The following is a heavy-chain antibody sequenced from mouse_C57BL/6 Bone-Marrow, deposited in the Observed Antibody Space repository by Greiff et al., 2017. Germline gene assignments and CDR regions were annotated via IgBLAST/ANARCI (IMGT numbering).Heavy chain of an antibody. CDR1: GYTFTSYW. Sequence: QVQLQQPGAELVKPGASVKLSCKASGYTFTSYWMQWVKQRPGQGLEWIGGIDPSDSYTNYKHKFKGKATLTVDTSSSTAYMQLSSLTSEDSAVYYCAHYYGSSFDYGGQGTTLTVSS. D-gene: IGHD1-1*01. V-gene: IGHV1-50*01. CDR2: IDPSDSYT. J-gene: IGHJ2*01. CDR3: AHYYGSSFDY.